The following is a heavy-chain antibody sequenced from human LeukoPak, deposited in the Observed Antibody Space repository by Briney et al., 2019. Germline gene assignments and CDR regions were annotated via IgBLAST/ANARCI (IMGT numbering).Heavy chain of an antibody. Sequence: PGGSLRLSCAASGFTFDDYAMHWVRQAPGKGLEWVSLISGDGGSTYYADSVKGRFTISRDSSKNSLYLQMNSLRTEDTALYYCSSGYYYDEYFQHWGQGTLVTVSS. D-gene: IGHD3-22*01. CDR3: SSGYYYDEYFQH. J-gene: IGHJ1*01. V-gene: IGHV3-43*02. CDR1: GFTFDDYA. CDR2: ISGDGGST.